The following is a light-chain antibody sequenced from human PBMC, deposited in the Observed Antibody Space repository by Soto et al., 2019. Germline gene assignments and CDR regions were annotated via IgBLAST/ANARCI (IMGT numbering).Light chain of an antibody. CDR1: RDVGSD. J-gene: IGKJ1*01. Sequence: QMTQSPSSLSASVGEKIIITCRASRDVGSDVSWYQQKPGQAPKLLIYAASNLYTGVPSRFSGSRSGTEFTLTISILEPEDVAVYYCQQYGSSTWTFGQGTKVDIK. CDR2: AAS. CDR3: QQYGSSTWT. V-gene: IGKV1-17*01.